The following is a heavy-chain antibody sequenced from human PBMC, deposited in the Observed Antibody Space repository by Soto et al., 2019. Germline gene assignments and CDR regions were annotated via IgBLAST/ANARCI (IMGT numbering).Heavy chain of an antibody. V-gene: IGHV4-59*03. CDR1: GGSITSYY. J-gene: IGHJ4*01. Sequence: PSETLSLTCTVSGGSITSYYWSWIRQPPGKGLEWIGHIYYSGGTTYNPSLKSRVTISVDTSKNQFPLKLSSVTAADTAVYDCAGGTMGTGYFDFWGHGTLVTVS. CDR3: AGGTMGTGYFDF. CDR2: IYYSGGT. D-gene: IGHD3-10*01.